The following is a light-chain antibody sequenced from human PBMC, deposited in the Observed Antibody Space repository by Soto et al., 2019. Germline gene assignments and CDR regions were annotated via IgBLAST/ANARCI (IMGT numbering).Light chain of an antibody. CDR1: ESVGDY. Sequence: EIVLTQSPGALSLSPGERATLSCWASESVGDYLAWYQQKPGQAPRLLIYGASKRTSGNPDRFSGTGSETAFTLAIRRLEPGDFAVYYCQQYVTSPAITFGQGTRLEIK. CDR2: GAS. CDR3: QQYVTSPAIT. J-gene: IGKJ5*01. V-gene: IGKV3-20*01.